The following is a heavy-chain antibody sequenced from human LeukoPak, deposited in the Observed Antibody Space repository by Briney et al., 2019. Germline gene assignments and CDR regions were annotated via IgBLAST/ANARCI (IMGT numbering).Heavy chain of an antibody. CDR1: GGSITSGEHY. D-gene: IGHD3-22*01. Sequence: SQTLSLTCTVSGGSITSGEHYCSWIRQPPGKGLEWIGYVAYTGSTNYNPSLSSRVTMSVDTSKNQFSLKLSSVTAADTAVYYCARDQYDSSGYFPGNDYWGQGILVTVSS. CDR3: ARDQYDSSGYFPGNDY. CDR2: VAYTGST. J-gene: IGHJ4*02. V-gene: IGHV4-30-4*01.